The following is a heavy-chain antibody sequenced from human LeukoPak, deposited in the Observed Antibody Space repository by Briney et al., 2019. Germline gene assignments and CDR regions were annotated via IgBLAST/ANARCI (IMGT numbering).Heavy chain of an antibody. J-gene: IGHJ4*02. CDR2: ISGNGGDT. CDR3: AKRGYSYGTPGYFDY. CDR1: GFTFNNYA. D-gene: IGHD5-18*01. V-gene: IGHV3-23*01. Sequence: GGSLRLSCAASGFTFNNYALSWVRQAPGKGLEWVSAISGNGGDTYYADSVKGRFTISRDNSMNTLYLQMNSLRAEDTAVYYCAKRGYSYGTPGYFDYWGQGTLVTVSS.